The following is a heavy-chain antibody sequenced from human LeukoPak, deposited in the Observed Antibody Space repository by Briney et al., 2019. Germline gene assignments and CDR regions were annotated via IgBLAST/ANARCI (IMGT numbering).Heavy chain of an antibody. CDR2: ISGSGTI. J-gene: IGHJ6*03. CDR3: ARGGPPGYYYDYYMDV. V-gene: IGHV4-4*07. CDR1: GGSINSY. Sequence: SETLSLTCIVSGGSINSYWSWIRQPAGKGLEWIGRISGSGTITYNPALQSRLTISIDTSKNQFSLKLMSVTAADTAVYFCARGGPPGYYYDYYMDVWGKGTTVTISS.